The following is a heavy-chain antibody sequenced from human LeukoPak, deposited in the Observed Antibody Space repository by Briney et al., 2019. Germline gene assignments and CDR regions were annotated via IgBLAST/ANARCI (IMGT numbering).Heavy chain of an antibody. CDR1: AGSVSSGNYY. CDR3: ARVSRITIFGVVIHWNAFDI. J-gene: IGHJ3*02. D-gene: IGHD3-3*01. CDR2: IYYSGST. Sequence: SETLSLTCTVSAGSVSSGNYYWHWIRQPPGEGLEWIGFIYYSGSTNYNPSLKSRVTISVDTSKNQFSLKLSSVTAADTAVYYCARVSRITIFGVVIHWNAFDIWGQGTMVTVSS. V-gene: IGHV4-61*01.